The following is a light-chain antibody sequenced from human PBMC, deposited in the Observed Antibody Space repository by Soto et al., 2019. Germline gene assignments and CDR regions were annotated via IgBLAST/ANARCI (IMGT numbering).Light chain of an antibody. V-gene: IGLV2-14*01. CDR1: SSDVGAYNY. CDR2: EVN. Sequence: QSVLTQPASVSGSPGQSITISCTGTSSDVGAYNYVSWYQQHPGKAPKLMIYEVNNRPSGVSNRFSGSKSGNTASLTISGLQAEDEADYYCSSYTTSTTPVLFGGGTK. J-gene: IGLJ2*01. CDR3: SSYTTSTTPVL.